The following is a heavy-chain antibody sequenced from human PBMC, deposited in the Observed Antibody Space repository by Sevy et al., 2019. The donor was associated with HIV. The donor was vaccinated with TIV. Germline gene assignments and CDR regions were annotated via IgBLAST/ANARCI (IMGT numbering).Heavy chain of an antibody. CDR1: GYNFTSYY. CDR3: ARGGGAVDHGMDV. CDR2: IIPIFGTS. J-gene: IGHJ6*02. Sequence: ASVKVSCKAAGYNFTSYYIHWVRQAPGQGLEWVGQIIPIFGTSSYAHNFQGRVTITADESTSTAYMDLSSLRSEDTAVYYCARGGGAVDHGMDVWGQGTTVTVSS. V-gene: IGHV1-69*13. D-gene: IGHD2-21*01.